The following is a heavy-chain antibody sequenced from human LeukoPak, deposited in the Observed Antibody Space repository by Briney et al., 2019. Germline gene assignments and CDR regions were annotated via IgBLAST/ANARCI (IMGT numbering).Heavy chain of an antibody. J-gene: IGHJ5*02. D-gene: IGHD2-15*01. CDR2: IYSSGST. CDR3: AKCSGGNCYHSDDH. CDR1: GFSVRTNY. Sequence: PGGSLRLSCAVSGFSVRTNYMSWVRQAPGKGPEWVSLIYSSGSTYYTDSVKGRFTISRDNAKDSLYLQMNSLRAEDTAVYYCAKCSGGNCYHSDDHWGQGTLVTVSP. V-gene: IGHV3-53*01.